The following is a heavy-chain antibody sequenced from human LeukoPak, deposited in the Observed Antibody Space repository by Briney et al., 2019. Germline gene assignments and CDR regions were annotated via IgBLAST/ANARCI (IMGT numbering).Heavy chain of an antibody. Sequence: SETLSLTCTVSGGSISSGGYYWSWIRQHPGKGLEWIGYIYYSGSTYYNPSLKSRVTISVDTSKNQFSLKLSSVTAADTAVYYCARELYYYDSSGYYGPSAVWGQGTKVTVSS. CDR3: ARELYYYDSSGYYGPSAV. V-gene: IGHV4-31*03. J-gene: IGHJ6*02. D-gene: IGHD3-22*01. CDR2: IYYSGST. CDR1: GGSISSGGYY.